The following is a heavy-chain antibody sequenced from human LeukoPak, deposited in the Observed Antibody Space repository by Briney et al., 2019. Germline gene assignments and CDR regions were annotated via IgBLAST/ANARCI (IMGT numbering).Heavy chain of an antibody. CDR3: AKADVLRFLEWSQYYYYYYMDV. CDR2: INSDGCST. V-gene: IGHV3-74*01. Sequence: GGSLRLSCAASGFTFSNYSMSWVRQAPGKGLVWVPRINSDGCSTYYADSVKGRFTISRDNAKNTLYLQMNSLRVEDTAVYYCAKADVLRFLEWSQYYYYYYMDVWGKGTTVTVSS. CDR1: GFTFSNYS. J-gene: IGHJ6*03. D-gene: IGHD3-3*01.